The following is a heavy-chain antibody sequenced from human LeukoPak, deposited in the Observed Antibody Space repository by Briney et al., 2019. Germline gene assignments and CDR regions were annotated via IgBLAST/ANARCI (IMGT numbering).Heavy chain of an antibody. D-gene: IGHD5-12*01. CDR3: ARGPWQYYFDY. V-gene: IGHV4-59*01. J-gene: IGHJ4*02. CDR1: GGSISSYY. CDR2: IYYSGST. Sequence: SETLSLTCTVSGGSISSYYWSWIRQPPGKGLEWIGYIYYSGSTNYNPSLKSRVAISVDTSKNQFSLKLSSVTAADTAVYYCARGPWQYYFDYWGQETLVTVSS.